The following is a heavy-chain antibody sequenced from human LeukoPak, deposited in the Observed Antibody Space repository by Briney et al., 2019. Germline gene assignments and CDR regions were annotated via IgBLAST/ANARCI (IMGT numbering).Heavy chain of an antibody. CDR2: INPNSGGT. CDR1: GYTFTGYY. Sequence: ASVKVSCKASGYTFTGYYMHWVRQAPGQGLEWMGWINPNSGGTNYAQKFQGRVIMTRDTSISTAYMELSRLRSDDTAVYYCARGGKIAVKGQLLLLFWGQGTLVTVSS. J-gene: IGHJ4*02. D-gene: IGHD2-15*01. CDR3: ARGGKIAVKGQLLLLF. V-gene: IGHV1-2*02.